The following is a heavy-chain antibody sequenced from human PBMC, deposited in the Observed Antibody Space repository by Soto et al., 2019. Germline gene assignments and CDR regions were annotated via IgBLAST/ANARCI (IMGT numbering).Heavy chain of an antibody. Sequence: QVQLQESGPGLVKPSETLSLTCTVSGGSISNYYWSWIRQPPGKGLESIGYIYYSGSTNYNPSLQSRVTISVEPSKNQFSLKLSSVTAADTAVYYCARHSGGYYYYGMDVWGQGTTVIVSS. D-gene: IGHD2-15*01. CDR1: GGSISNYY. V-gene: IGHV4-59*08. CDR3: ARHSGGYYYYGMDV. J-gene: IGHJ6*02. CDR2: IYYSGST.